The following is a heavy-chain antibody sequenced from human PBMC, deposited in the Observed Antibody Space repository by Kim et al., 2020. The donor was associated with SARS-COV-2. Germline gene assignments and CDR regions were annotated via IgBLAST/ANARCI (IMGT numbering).Heavy chain of an antibody. CDR3: ARDLTVAVAGLYY. D-gene: IGHD6-19*01. J-gene: IGHJ4*02. CDR2: INAGNGNT. Sequence: ASVKVSCKASGYTFTSYAMHWVRQAPGQRLEWMGWINAGNGNTKYSQKFQGRVTITRDTSASTAYMELSSLRSEDTAVYYCARDLTVAVAGLYYWGQGTLVTVSS. CDR1: GYTFTSYA. V-gene: IGHV1-3*01.